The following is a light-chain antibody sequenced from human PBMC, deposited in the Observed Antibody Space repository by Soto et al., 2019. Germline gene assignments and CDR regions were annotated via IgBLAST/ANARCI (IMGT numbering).Light chain of an antibody. J-gene: IGKJ5*01. CDR1: GPIRTL. V-gene: IGKV3-11*01. CDR3: QQRHNWPIT. Sequence: EIVLTQSPATLSLSPGERATPSCRASGPIRTLLAWYQQRPGQAPRLLIYDAFSRAPGIPARFSGGGSGTDFTLTISSLEPEDFGVYYCQQRHNWPITFGQGTRLEIK. CDR2: DAF.